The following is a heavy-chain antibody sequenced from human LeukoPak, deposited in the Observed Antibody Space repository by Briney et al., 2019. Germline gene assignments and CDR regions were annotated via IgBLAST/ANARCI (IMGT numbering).Heavy chain of an antibody. D-gene: IGHD6-13*01. V-gene: IGHV1-18*01. CDR3: ARDARPYSSSPYYMDV. CDR1: GYTFTSYG. CDR2: ISAYNGNT. Sequence: ASVKVSCKASGYTFTSYGISWVRQAPGQRLEWMGWISAYNGNTNYAQKLQGRVTMTTDTSTSTAYMELRSLRSDDTAVYYCARDARPYSSSPYYMDVWGKGTTVTVSS. J-gene: IGHJ6*03.